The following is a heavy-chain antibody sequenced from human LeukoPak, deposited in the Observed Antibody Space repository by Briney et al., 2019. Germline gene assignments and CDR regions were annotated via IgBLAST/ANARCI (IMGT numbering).Heavy chain of an antibody. V-gene: IGHV3-13*01. Sequence: GGSLRLSCAASGFTFSSYDMHWVRQATGKGLEWVSAIGTAGDTYYPGSVKGRFTISRENAKNSFYLQMNSLRAGDTAVYYCARAPTAGCSGGSCHLEPPDYWGQGTLVTVSS. J-gene: IGHJ4*02. D-gene: IGHD2-15*01. CDR3: ARAPTAGCSGGSCHLEPPDY. CDR2: IGTAGDT. CDR1: GFTFSSYD.